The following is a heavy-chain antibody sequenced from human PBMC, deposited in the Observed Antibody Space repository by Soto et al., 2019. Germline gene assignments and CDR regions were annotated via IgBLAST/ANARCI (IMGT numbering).Heavy chain of an antibody. CDR2: IYYSGST. V-gene: IGHV4-30-4*01. CDR3: ARELWSTSINSQYYYYGMDV. J-gene: IGHJ6*02. Sequence: QVQLQESGPGLVKPSQTLSLTCTVSGGSISSGDYYWSWIHQPPGKGLEWIGYIYYSGSTYYNPSLKSRVTISVDTSKNQFSLKLSSVTAADTAVYYCARELWSTSINSQYYYYGMDVWGQGTTVTVSS. D-gene: IGHD2-2*01. CDR1: GGSISSGDYY.